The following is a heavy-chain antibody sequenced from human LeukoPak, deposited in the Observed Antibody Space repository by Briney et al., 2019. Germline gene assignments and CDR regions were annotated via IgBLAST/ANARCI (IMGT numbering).Heavy chain of an antibody. J-gene: IGHJ3*02. V-gene: IGHV3-74*01. CDR1: GFTFSNYW. D-gene: IGHD3-10*01. CDR2: INSDGSRT. Sequence: GGSLRLSCAASGFTFSNYWMHWVRQAPGKGLVWVSRINSDGSRTTYADSVKGRFTISRDNAKNTLYLQMNSLRAEDTAVYYCARGGSYSHNAFDIWGQGTMVTVSS. CDR3: ARGGSYSHNAFDI.